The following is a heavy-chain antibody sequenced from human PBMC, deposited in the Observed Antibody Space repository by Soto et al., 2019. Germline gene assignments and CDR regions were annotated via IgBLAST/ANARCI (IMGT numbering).Heavy chain of an antibody. D-gene: IGHD2-15*01. Sequence: QVQLQQWGAGLLKPSETLSLTCAVYGGSFSGYYWSWIRQPPGKGLEWIGEINHSGSTNYNPSLKSRVTISVDTSKNQFSLKLSSVTAADTAVYYCARVALGYWGGMDVWGQGTTVTVSS. CDR3: ARVALGYWGGMDV. J-gene: IGHJ6*02. V-gene: IGHV4-34*01. CDR1: GGSFSGYY. CDR2: INHSGST.